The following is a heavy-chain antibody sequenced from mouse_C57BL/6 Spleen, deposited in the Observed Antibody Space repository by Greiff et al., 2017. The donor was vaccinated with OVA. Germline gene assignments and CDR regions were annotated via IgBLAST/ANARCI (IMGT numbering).Heavy chain of an antibody. CDR1: GYAFSSYW. V-gene: IGHV1-80*01. Sequence: VQLQESGAELVKPGASVKISCKASGYAFSSYWMNWVKQRPGKGLEWIGQIYPGDGDTNYNGKFKGKATLTADKSSSTAYMQLSSLTSEDSAVYFCAGNGYDAWFAYWGQGTLVTVSA. CDR2: IYPGDGDT. D-gene: IGHD2-2*01. J-gene: IGHJ3*01. CDR3: AGNGYDAWFAY.